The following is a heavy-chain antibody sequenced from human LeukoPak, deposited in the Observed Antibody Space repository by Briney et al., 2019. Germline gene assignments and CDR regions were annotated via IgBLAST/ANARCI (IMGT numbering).Heavy chain of an antibody. Sequence: SETLSLTCTVSVGSISRSSYYWDWIRQPPGKGLEWIGSIYYSGSTYYNPSLKSRVTISIDTSKNQFSLKLSSVTAADTAVYYCVRVAAKTVDYWGQGTLVTVSS. CDR2: IYYSGST. J-gene: IGHJ4*02. CDR1: VGSISRSSYY. V-gene: IGHV4-39*07. CDR3: VRVAAKTVDY. D-gene: IGHD2-15*01.